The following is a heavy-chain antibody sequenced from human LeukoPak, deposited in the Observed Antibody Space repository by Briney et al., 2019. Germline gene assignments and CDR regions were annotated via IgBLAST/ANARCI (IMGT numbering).Heavy chain of an antibody. D-gene: IGHD1-7*01. V-gene: IGHV3-23*01. CDR3: AKEMNWNYHSVDY. J-gene: IGHJ4*02. Sequence: AGGSLRLSCAASGFTFSDYALGWVRQAPGRGLEWVATLSGSGAGTYYSDSVQGRFTISRDNSKNTLYLQMNSLRAEDTAVYYCAKEMNWNYHSVDYWGQGTLVTVSS. CDR1: GFTFSDYA. CDR2: LSGSGAGT.